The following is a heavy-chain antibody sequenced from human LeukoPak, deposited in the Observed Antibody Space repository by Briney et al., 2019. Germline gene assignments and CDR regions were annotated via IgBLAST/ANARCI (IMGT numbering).Heavy chain of an antibody. D-gene: IGHD1-1*01. CDR2: ISYDGNHI. V-gene: IGHV3-30*04. CDR1: GFVFRSYP. CDR3: ETAIQLRPF. J-gene: IGHJ4*02. Sequence: PGGSLRLSCAASGFVFRSYPMQWVRQAPGKGLEWVTIISYDGNHILYADSVKGRFTISRDNSKNTLYLQMNGLRPEDTAVYYCETAIQLRPFWGQGTLVTVSS.